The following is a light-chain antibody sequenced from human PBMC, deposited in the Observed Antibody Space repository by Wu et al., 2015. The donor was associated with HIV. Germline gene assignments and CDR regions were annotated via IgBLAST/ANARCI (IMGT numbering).Light chain of an antibody. Sequence: IVLTQSPVTLSLSPGERATLSCRASQSVSSNYLAWYQQKPGQAPRLLIFGASSRATGIPDRFSGSGSGTDFTLTISRLEPEDFAVYFCQQYGSSPLTFGGGAKGGDQT. CDR1: QSVSSNY. J-gene: IGKJ4*01. CDR3: QQYGSSPLT. CDR2: GAS. V-gene: IGKV3-20*01.